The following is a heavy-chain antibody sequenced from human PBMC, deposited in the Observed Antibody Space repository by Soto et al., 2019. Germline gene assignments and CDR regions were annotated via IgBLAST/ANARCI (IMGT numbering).Heavy chain of an antibody. D-gene: IGHD6-19*01. CDR2: IFSNDEK. Sequence: QVTLKESGPVLVKPTETLTLTCTVSGFSLSNARMGVSWIRQPPGKALEWLAHIFSNDEKSYSTSLKSRLTTXXDXTXXQVVLTMTNMDPVDTATYYCARTGKQWLATDAFDIWGQGTMVTVSS. CDR1: GFSLSNARMG. CDR3: ARTGKQWLATDAFDI. V-gene: IGHV2-26*01. J-gene: IGHJ3*02.